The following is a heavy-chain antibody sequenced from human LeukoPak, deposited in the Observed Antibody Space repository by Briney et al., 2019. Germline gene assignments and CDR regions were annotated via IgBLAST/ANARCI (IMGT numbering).Heavy chain of an antibody. CDR1: GGSISSGDYY. D-gene: IGHD3-22*01. Sequence: SETLSLTCTVSGGSISSGDYYWSWIRQPPGKGLEWIGYIYYSGSTYYNPSLKSRVTISVDTSKNQFSLKLSSVTAADTAVYYCARDQNYYDSSGPNYGLYFDYWGQGTLVTVSS. CDR3: ARDQNYYDSSGPNYGLYFDY. V-gene: IGHV4-30-4*01. J-gene: IGHJ4*02. CDR2: IYYSGST.